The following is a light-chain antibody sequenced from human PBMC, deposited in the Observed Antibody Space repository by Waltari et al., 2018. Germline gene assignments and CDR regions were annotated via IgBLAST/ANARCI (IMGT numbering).Light chain of an antibody. CDR3: QQYNHYYS. CDR1: QRIATN. Sequence: IVLTQSPATLSVSPGEEATLSCRASQRIATNVPWYQQKPGQGPRLLISEASTRVAGVPARFSGGGSGTEFTLTISSLQSEDVAVYYCQQYNHYYSFGQGPDWRSN. J-gene: IGKJ2*01. CDR2: EAS. V-gene: IGKV3-15*01.